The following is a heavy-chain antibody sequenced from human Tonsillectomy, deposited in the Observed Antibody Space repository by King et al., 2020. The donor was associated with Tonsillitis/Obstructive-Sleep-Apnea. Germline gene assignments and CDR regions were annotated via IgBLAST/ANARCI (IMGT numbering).Heavy chain of an antibody. J-gene: IGHJ5*02. V-gene: IGHV3-66*01. D-gene: IGHD4-17*01. CDR3: AREGDYGDLCS. CDR1: GFTVSSNY. CDR2: NYSGGST. Sequence: VQLVESGGGLVQPGGSLRLSCAASGFTVSSNYMSWVRQAPGKGLLWVSVNYSGGSTYYADSVKGRFTISRDNSNNTLYLQMNRLRAEDTAVYYCAREGDYGDLCSWGQGTLVTVSS.